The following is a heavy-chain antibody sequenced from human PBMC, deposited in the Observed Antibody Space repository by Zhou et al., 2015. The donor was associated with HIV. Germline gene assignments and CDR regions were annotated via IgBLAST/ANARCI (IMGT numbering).Heavy chain of an antibody. Sequence: QVQLVQSGAEVKKPGASVKVSCKASGYTFSSYGIFWVRQAPGQGLEWMAWISAYNGNTNFAQKFQGRVTMTTDTSTNTAYMELRSLRSDDTAVYYCARDGYSSSVFQHVGPGPPVVHRLL. J-gene: IGHJ1*01. CDR3: ARDGYSSSVFQH. CDR1: GYTFSSYG. CDR2: ISAYNGNT. V-gene: IGHV1-18*01. D-gene: IGHD6-13*01.